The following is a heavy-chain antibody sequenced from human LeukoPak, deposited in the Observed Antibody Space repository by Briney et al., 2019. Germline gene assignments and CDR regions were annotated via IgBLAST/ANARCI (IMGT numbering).Heavy chain of an antibody. V-gene: IGHV3-23*01. CDR3: AKDQSRVGASDPFDS. D-gene: IGHD1-26*01. CDR2: ISGSGAST. CDR1: GFSFDNYA. Sequence: GGSLRLSCAASGFSFDNYAMSWVRQAPGKGLEWVSSISGSGASTYYADSVKGRFTISRDNSKNTVYLQMNSLSVEDTAVYYCAKDQSRVGASDPFDSWGQGTLVTVSS. J-gene: IGHJ5*01.